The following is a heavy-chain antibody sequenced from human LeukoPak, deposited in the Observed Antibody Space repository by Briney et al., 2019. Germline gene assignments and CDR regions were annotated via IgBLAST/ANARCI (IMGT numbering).Heavy chain of an antibody. CDR1: GGSISSSSYY. D-gene: IGHD1-26*01. CDR3: ARESGSYYGIDY. CDR2: IYYSGST. J-gene: IGHJ4*02. V-gene: IGHV4-39*02. Sequence: SETLSLTCTVSGGSISSSSYYWGWIRQPPGKGLEWIGSIYYSGSTYYNPSLKSRVTISVDTSKSQFSLKLSSVTAADTAVYYCARESGSYYGIDYWGQGTLVTVSS.